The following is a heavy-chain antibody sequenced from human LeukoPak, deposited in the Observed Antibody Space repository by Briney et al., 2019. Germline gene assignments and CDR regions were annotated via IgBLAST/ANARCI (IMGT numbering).Heavy chain of an antibody. Sequence: PGGSLRLSCAASGFTLTSYWMNWVRQAPGKGLEWVANIKEDGSEKYYVDSVKGRFTISRDNAKNSVYLQMNSLRAEDTAVYYCAGDNGFWGQGTLVTVSS. CDR2: IKEDGSEK. J-gene: IGHJ4*02. V-gene: IGHV3-7*03. D-gene: IGHD2-8*01. CDR3: AGDNGF. CDR1: GFTLTSYW.